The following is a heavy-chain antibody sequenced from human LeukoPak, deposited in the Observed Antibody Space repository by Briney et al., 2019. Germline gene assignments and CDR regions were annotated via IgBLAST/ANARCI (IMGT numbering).Heavy chain of an antibody. Sequence: SETLSLTCTVSGGSISSYYWSWIRQPAGKGLEWIGRIYTSGSTNYNPSLKSRVTMSVDTSKNQFSLKLSSVTAADTAVYYCARVYTGRWLQRLYYYYYYMDVWGKGTTVTISS. J-gene: IGHJ6*03. CDR2: IYTSGST. D-gene: IGHD5-24*01. V-gene: IGHV4-4*07. CDR1: GGSISSYY. CDR3: ARVYTGRWLQRLYYYYYYMDV.